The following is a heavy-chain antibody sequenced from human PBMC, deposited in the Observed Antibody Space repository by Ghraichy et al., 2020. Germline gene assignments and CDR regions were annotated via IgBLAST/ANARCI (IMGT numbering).Heavy chain of an antibody. CDR1: GFTFDDYG. CDR3: AKVLIPQEHYGLDV. CDR2: ISWNSGSI. J-gene: IGHJ6*02. Sequence: GGSLRLSCAASGFTFDDYGMHWVRQAPGKGLEWVSSISWNSGSIGYADSVKGRFTISRDNAKNSLYLQMNSLRPEDTALYYCAKVLIPQEHYGLDVWGQGTTVTVS. D-gene: IGHD3-9*01. V-gene: IGHV3-9*01.